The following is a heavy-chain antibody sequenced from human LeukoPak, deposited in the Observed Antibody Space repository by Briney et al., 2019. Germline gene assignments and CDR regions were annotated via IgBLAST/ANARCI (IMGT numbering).Heavy chain of an antibody. Sequence: GGSLRLSCVASGFIFSTYEVLWVRQAPGKGLELVSYMTTSGSAMSYLDSVKGRFTISRDNAKNSLYLQMNSLRAEDTAVYYCARNGGGLDIWGQGTLVTVSS. CDR3: ARNGGGLDI. CDR2: MTTSGSAM. V-gene: IGHV3-48*03. J-gene: IGHJ3*02. CDR1: GFIFSTYE. D-gene: IGHD2-15*01.